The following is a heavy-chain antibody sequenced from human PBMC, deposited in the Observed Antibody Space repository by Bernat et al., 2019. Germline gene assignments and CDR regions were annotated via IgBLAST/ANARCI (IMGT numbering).Heavy chain of an antibody. CDR3: ARMTYYYDSSGYSPYFDY. CDR2: INPNSGGT. J-gene: IGHJ4*02. Sequence: QVQLVQSGAEVKKPGASVKVSCKASGYTFTGYYMHWVRQAPGQGLEWMGWINPNSGGTNYAQKFPGWVTMTRETSISTAYMELSRLRSDDTAVYYCARMTYYYDSSGYSPYFDYWGQGTLVTVSS. D-gene: IGHD3-22*01. CDR1: GYTFTGYY. V-gene: IGHV1-2*04.